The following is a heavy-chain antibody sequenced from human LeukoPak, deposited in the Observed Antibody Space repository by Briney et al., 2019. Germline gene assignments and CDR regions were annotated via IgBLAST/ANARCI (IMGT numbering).Heavy chain of an antibody. V-gene: IGHV3-7*04. Sequence: PGGSLRLSCAASGFTFSSYWMSWVRQAPGKGLEWVATIKQDGSESDYVDSVKGRFTISRDNAKNSLYLQMNSLRAEDTAVYYCARGYTYFDYWGQGTLVTVSS. J-gene: IGHJ4*02. CDR1: GFTFSSYW. CDR2: IKQDGSES. CDR3: ARGYTYFDY. D-gene: IGHD5-12*01.